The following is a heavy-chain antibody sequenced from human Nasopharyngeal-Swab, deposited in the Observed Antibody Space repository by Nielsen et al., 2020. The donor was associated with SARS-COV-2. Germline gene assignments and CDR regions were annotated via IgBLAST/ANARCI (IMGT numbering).Heavy chain of an antibody. CDR1: GGSIISSSYY. V-gene: IGHV4-39*01. J-gene: IGHJ6*02. Sequence: SETLSLTCTVSGGSIISSSYYWGWIRQPPGKGLEWIGVIYYTGSAHYSPSLKSRVTISVDTSRNQFFLRVASVTAEDTAVYYCARQTGMDVWGQGTSVTVSS. CDR2: IYYTGSA. CDR3: ARQTGMDV.